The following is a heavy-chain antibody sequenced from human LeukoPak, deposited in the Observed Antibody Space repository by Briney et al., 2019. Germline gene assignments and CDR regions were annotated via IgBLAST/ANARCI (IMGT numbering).Heavy chain of an antibody. J-gene: IGHJ2*01. CDR2: ISYDGSNK. Sequence: GGSLRLSCAASGFTFSSYAMHWVRPAPGKGLEWVAVISYDGSNKYYADSVKGRFTISRDNSKNTLYLQMNSLRAEDTAVYYCARGHFGPYWYFDLWGRGTLVTVSS. V-gene: IGHV3-30*01. D-gene: IGHD3-3*02. CDR3: ARGHFGPYWYFDL. CDR1: GFTFSSYA.